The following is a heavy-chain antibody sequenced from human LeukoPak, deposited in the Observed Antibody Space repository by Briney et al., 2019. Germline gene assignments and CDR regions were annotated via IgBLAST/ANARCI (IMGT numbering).Heavy chain of an antibody. CDR2: IYSGGST. D-gene: IGHD6-13*01. CDR3: ASPGIVAAGTDRGFDY. CDR1: GFTVSSNY. J-gene: IGHJ4*02. V-gene: IGHV3-66*01. Sequence: PGGSLRLSCAASGFTVSSNYMSWVRQAPGKGLEWVSVIYSGGSTYYADSVKGRFTISRDNSKNTLYLQMNSLRAEDTAVYYCASPGIVAAGTDRGFDYWGQGTLVTVSS.